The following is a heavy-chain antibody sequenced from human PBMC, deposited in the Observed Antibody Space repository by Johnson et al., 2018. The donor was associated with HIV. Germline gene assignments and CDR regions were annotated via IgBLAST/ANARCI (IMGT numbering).Heavy chain of an antibody. CDR2: ISFDGTSK. V-gene: IGHV3-30*18. CDR3: AKSIVGATYDAFDI. D-gene: IGHD1-26*01. J-gene: IGHJ3*02. CDR1: GFTFNSYG. Sequence: QEQLVESGGRVVQPGRSLRLSCAASGFTFNSYGMHWVRQAPGKGLEWVAFISFDGTSKYYADSVKGRFTISRDNSKNTLYLQMNSLRAEDTAVYYCAKSIVGATYDAFDIWGQGTMVTVSS.